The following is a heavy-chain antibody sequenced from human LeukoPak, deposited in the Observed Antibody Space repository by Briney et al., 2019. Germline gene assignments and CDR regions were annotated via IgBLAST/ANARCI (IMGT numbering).Heavy chain of an antibody. CDR3: ASSSMVAPPYDYYYGMDV. Sequence: GESLKISCKGSGYSFTSYWIGWVRQMPGKGLEWMGIIYPGDSDTRCSPSFQGQVTISADKSISTAYLQWSSLKASDTAMYYCASSSMVAPPYDYYYGMDVWGQGTTVTVSS. CDR2: IYPGDSDT. D-gene: IGHD4/OR15-4a*01. J-gene: IGHJ6*02. V-gene: IGHV5-51*01. CDR1: GYSFTSYW.